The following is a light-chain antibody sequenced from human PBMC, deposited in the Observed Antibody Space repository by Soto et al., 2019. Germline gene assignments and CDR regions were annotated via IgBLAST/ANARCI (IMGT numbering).Light chain of an antibody. Sequence: QSVLTQPASVSGSPGQSITISCTGTSSDGGRYNYVSWYQQYPGKAPKLMIFAVSNRPSGDSNRFSESKSGNTAALTISGLQVAVEADYYLRSYTTSFTPSAVFGGGPTPPVL. J-gene: IGLJ3*02. CDR1: SSDGGRYNY. CDR2: AVS. CDR3: RSYTTSFTPSAV. V-gene: IGLV2-14*01.